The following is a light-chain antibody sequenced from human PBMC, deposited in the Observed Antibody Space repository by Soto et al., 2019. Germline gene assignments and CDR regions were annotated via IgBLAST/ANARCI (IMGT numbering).Light chain of an antibody. V-gene: IGKV3-20*01. CDR1: QSVSSSY. CDR3: QRYGSSPTYT. Sequence: EIVLTQSPGTLSLSPGERATLSCRASQSVSSSYLAWYQQKPGQAPRLLIYGASSRATGITDRFSGSGSGTDFTLTISRLEPEDFAVYYCQRYGSSPTYTFGQGTKLEIK. J-gene: IGKJ2*01. CDR2: GAS.